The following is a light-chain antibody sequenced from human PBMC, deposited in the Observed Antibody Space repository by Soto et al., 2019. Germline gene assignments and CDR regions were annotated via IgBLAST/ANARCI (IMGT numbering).Light chain of an antibody. CDR2: INYDGTH. V-gene: IGLV4-69*01. J-gene: IGLJ2*01. CDR3: QSLGTGIQV. Sequence: QAVVTQSPCASASLGASGKLTCTLSSGYSTNPIAWHQQQSEKGPRFLMKINYDGTHSKGDGFFDRFSGSSSGAERHLSISSLQSEDEADYYCQSLGTGIQVFGGGTKLTVL. CDR1: SGYSTNP.